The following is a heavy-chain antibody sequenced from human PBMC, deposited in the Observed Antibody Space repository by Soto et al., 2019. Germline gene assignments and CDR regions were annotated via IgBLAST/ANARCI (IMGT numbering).Heavy chain of an antibody. V-gene: IGHV3-30*03. CDR3: GGDWVWFGAHPIDN. D-gene: IGHD3-10*01. CDR2: ISYDGSIE. Sequence: QVQLVESGGGVVQPGRSLRLSCAASGFTFSNYGMHWVRQAPGKGLDWVAVISYDGSIEYYTESVKGRFTMSRDNSENTVYLQMNSLRTEDTAEYFCGGDWVWFGAHPIDNWGQGTLVTVSS. J-gene: IGHJ4*02. CDR1: GFTFSNYG.